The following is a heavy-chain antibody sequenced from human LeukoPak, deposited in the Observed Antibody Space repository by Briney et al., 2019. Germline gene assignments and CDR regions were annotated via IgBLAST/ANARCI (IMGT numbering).Heavy chain of an antibody. J-gene: IGHJ5*02. CDR1: GGSISSSSYY. D-gene: IGHD6-13*01. CDR3: ARAYSSSWYFNWFDP. V-gene: IGHV4-39*07. Sequence: PSETLSLTCTVSGGSISSSSYYWGWIRQPPGKGLEWIGSIYPSRTTYYNPPLKTRVTISVDTSKNQFSLKLSSVTAADTAVYFCARAYSSSWYFNWFDPWGQGTLVTVSS. CDR2: IYPSRTT.